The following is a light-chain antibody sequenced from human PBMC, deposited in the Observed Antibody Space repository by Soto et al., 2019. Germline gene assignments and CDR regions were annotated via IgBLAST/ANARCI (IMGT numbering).Light chain of an antibody. CDR2: AVS. CDR3: ISYTDRQSYL. CDR1: SSDIGSYNH. Sequence: QSVLTQPASVSGSPGQSITISCSGTSSDIGSYNHVAWYQQFPGKSPKLMIYAVSDRPSGVSYRFSGSKSGITASLTITGLQTEDEADYYCISYTDRQSYLFGTGTKVTVL. J-gene: IGLJ1*01. V-gene: IGLV2-14*03.